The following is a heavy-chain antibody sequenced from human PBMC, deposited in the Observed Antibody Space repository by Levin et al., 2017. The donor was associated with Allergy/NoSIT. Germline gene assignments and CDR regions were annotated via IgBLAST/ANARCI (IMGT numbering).Heavy chain of an antibody. CDR3: ARGWWVATSVGYYLDV. D-gene: IGHD2-8*02. CDR2: INAGNGKT. V-gene: IGHV1-3*01. J-gene: IGHJ6*03. CDR1: GYTFTNYA. Sequence: ASVKVSCKASGYTFTNYAMHWVRQAPGQRLEWMGWINAGNGKTKYSQNFQGRVAITRDASATTAYMEVSSLTSEDTAVYYCARGWWVATSVGYYLDVWGKGTTVTVFS.